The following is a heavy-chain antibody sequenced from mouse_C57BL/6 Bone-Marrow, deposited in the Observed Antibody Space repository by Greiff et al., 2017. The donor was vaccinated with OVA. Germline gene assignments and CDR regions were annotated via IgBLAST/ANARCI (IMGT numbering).Heavy chain of an antibody. J-gene: IGHJ3*01. D-gene: IGHD3-2*02. V-gene: IGHV1-54*01. Sequence: VQLQQSGAELVRPGTSVKVSCKASGYAFTNYLIEWVKQRPGQGLEWIGVINPGSGGTNYNEKFKGKATLTADKSSSTAYMQLSSLTSEDSAVYFCARSGQLRLLFAYWGQGTLVTVSA. CDR3: ARSGQLRLLFAY. CDR2: INPGSGGT. CDR1: GYAFTNYL.